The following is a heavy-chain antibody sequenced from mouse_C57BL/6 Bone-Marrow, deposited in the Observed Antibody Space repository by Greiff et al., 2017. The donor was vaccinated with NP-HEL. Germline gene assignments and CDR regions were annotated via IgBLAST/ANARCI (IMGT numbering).Heavy chain of an antibody. CDR2: IWTGGGT. CDR1: GFSLTSYA. J-gene: IGHJ1*03. CDR3: ARNYLPNWESYYGWYFDV. Sequence: QVQLQQSGPGLVAPSQSLSITCTVSGFSLTSYAISWVRQPPGKGLEWLGVIWTGGGTNYNSALKSRLSISNDNSKSQVFLKMNSLQTDDTARYYCARNYLPNWESYYGWYFDVWGTGTTVTVSS. V-gene: IGHV2-9-1*01. D-gene: IGHD4-1*01.